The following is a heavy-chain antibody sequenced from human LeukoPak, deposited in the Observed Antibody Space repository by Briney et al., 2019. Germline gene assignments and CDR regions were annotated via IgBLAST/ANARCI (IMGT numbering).Heavy chain of an antibody. CDR1: GFTFSSYS. CDR3: ARTAWYNWNYVGYNWFDP. V-gene: IGHV3-21*01. J-gene: IGHJ5*02. D-gene: IGHD1-7*01. Sequence: GGSLRLSCAASGFTFSSYSINWVRQAPGKGLEWVSSISSSSSYIYYADSVKGRFTISRDNARNSLFLQMNSLRAEDTAVYYCARTAWYNWNYVGYNWFDPWGQGTLVTVSS. CDR2: ISSSSSYI.